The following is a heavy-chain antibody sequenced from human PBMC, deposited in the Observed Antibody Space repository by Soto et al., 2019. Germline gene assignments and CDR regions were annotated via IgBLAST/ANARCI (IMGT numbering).Heavy chain of an antibody. CDR2: IFYSGTT. CDR3: ARDGYCTNGVCYTVFDY. V-gene: IGHV4-30-4*01. D-gene: IGHD2-8*01. J-gene: IGHJ4*02. Sequence: SETLSLTCTDSGGYISSGDYYWSWIRQPPGKGLEWIGYIFYSGTTYYNPSLKSRVTISVDTSKNQFSLKLSSVTAADTAVYYCARDGYCTNGVCYTVFDYWGQGTLVTVSS. CDR1: GGYISSGDYY.